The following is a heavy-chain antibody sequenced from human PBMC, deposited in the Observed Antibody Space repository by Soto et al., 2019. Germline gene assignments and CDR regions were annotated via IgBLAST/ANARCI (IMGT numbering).Heavy chain of an antibody. CDR1: GFTFSSYT. J-gene: IGHJ4*02. D-gene: IGHD4-17*01. CDR3: ARALFGDHVFDY. Sequence: PGGSLRLSCEASGFTFSSYTMDWVRQAPGKGLEWVSSITSGSRYIHYADSVKDRFTISRDNAKNSLFLQMDSLRAEDTAVYYCARALFGDHVFDYWGQGNLVTVXX. CDR2: ITSGSRYI. V-gene: IGHV3-21*01.